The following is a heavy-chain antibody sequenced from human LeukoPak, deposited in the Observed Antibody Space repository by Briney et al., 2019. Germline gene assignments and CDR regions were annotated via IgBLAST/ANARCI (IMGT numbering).Heavy chain of an antibody. Sequence: GGSLRLSCAASGFAFDKYWVSWVRQTPGKGLAWAANINQDGSETYYVDSVKGRFTISRDNAKSSLFLQMNSLRAEDTAVYYCASSLGGNQVNWGQGTLVTVSS. D-gene: IGHD4-23*01. CDR3: ASSLGGNQVN. J-gene: IGHJ4*02. CDR1: GFAFDKYW. V-gene: IGHV3-7*01. CDR2: INQDGSET.